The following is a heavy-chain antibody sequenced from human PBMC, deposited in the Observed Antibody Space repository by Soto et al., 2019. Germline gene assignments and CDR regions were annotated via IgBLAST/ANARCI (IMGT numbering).Heavy chain of an antibody. D-gene: IGHD4-4*01. CDR3: ARRRTVTDRYDY. J-gene: IGHJ4*02. CDR2: IDPSDSYI. Sequence: PGESLKISCKGSGYSFTSYWITWVRQMPGKGLERMGRIDPSDSYINQSPSFEGHVTISVDKSISTAYLEWSSLKASDTAMYYCARRRTVTDRYDYWGQGTLVTVSS. CDR1: GYSFTSYW. V-gene: IGHV5-10-1*01.